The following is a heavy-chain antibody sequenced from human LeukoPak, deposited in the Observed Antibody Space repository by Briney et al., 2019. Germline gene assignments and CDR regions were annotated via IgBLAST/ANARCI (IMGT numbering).Heavy chain of an antibody. J-gene: IGHJ4*02. CDR2: INHSGST. V-gene: IGHV4-34*01. Sequence: SETLSLTCAVYGGSFSGYYWSWIRQPPGKGLEWIGEINHSGSTNYNPSLKSRVTISVDTSKNQFSLKLSSVTAADTAVYYCARALSGSYYHYDYWGQGTLVTVSS. CDR3: ARALSGSYYHYDY. D-gene: IGHD1-26*01. CDR1: GGSFSGYY.